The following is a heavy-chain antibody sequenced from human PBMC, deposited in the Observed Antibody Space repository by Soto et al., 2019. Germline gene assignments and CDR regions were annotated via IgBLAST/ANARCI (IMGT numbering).Heavy chain of an antibody. J-gene: IGHJ4*02. CDR1: GYTFTSHD. V-gene: IGHV1-8*01. CDR2: MNPNSGHT. D-gene: IGHD3-9*01. CDR3: ASDMSAT. Sequence: QVQLVQSGAEVNKPGASVKVSCKASGYTFTSHDINWMRQTTGQGLEWMGWMNPNSGHTNSAQKFQGRVTMTRDNSKNTVHMQLVTLRDEDTTICYCASDMSATWGQGTMLTASS.